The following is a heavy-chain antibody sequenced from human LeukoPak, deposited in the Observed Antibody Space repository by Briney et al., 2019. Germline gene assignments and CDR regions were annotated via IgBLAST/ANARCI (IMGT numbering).Heavy chain of an antibody. V-gene: IGHV1-46*01. D-gene: IGHD4-11*01. CDR2: INPSGGST. J-gene: IGHJ5*02. CDR1: GYTFTIYY. CDR3: ARAGSNYAWHWFDP. Sequence: ASVTVSFTSSGYTFTIYYMHWVWQPHGQGLEWMGIINPSGGSTSYDQKFQGRGTMTRDTTTSTVYMELSSLRSEHTAVYYCARAGSNYAWHWFDPWGQGTLVTVSS.